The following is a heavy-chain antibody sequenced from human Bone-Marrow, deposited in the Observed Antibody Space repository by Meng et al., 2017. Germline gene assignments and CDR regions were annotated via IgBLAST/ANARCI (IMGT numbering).Heavy chain of an antibody. Sequence: QVCLQQWGAGLLKPSETLSLTCAVYGGSFSGYYWSWIRQPPGKGLEWIGEINHSGSTNYNPSLKSRVTISVDTSKNQFSLKLSSVTAADTAVYYCAREDRYYYDSRVDYWGQGTLVTVSS. CDR2: INHSGST. V-gene: IGHV4-34*01. J-gene: IGHJ4*02. CDR3: AREDRYYYDSRVDY. CDR1: GGSFSGYY. D-gene: IGHD3-22*01.